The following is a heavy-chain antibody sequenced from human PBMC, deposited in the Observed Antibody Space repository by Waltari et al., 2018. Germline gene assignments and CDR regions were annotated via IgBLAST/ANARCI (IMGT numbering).Heavy chain of an antibody. Sequence: QVQLVQSGAEVKKPGASVKVSCKASGYTFTGYYMHWVRQAPGQGLEWMGWNNPNSGGTNYAQKFQGRVTMTRDTSSSTDYMELSRLRSDDTAVYYCARDLTHLNWGSKNYWGQGTLVTVSS. CDR2: NNPNSGGT. CDR1: GYTFTGYY. V-gene: IGHV1-2*02. J-gene: IGHJ4*02. CDR3: ARDLTHLNWGSKNY. D-gene: IGHD7-27*01.